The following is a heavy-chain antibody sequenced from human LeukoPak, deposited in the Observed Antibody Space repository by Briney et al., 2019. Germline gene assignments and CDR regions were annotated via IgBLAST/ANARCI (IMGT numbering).Heavy chain of an antibody. Sequence: SETLSLTCTVSGGSISSSSYYWGWIRQPPGKGLEWIGSIYYSGSTYYNPSLKSRVTISVDTSKNQFSLKLSSVTAADTAVYYCASRGDPRDYWGQGTLVTVSS. CDR2: IYYSGST. CDR3: ASRGDPRDY. CDR1: GGSISSSSYY. V-gene: IGHV4-39*01. D-gene: IGHD2-21*02. J-gene: IGHJ4*02.